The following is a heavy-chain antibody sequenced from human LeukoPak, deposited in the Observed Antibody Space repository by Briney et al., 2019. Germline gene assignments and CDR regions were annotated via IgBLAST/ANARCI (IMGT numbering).Heavy chain of an antibody. CDR1: GYTFTSYD. D-gene: IGHD4-11*01. CDR2: MNPNSGNT. CDR3: ARTVTTSRYYYYYMDV. J-gene: IGHJ6*03. Sequence: ASVKVSCKASGYTFTSYDINWVRQATGQGLEWMGWMNPNSGNTGYAQKFQGRVTITRNTSISTAYMELSSLRSEDTAVYYCARTVTTSRYYYYYMDVWGKGTTVTVSS. V-gene: IGHV1-8*03.